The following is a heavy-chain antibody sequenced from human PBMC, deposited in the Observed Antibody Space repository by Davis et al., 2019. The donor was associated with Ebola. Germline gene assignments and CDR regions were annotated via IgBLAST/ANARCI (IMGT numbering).Heavy chain of an antibody. D-gene: IGHD2-2*01. CDR3: ARDSKVLALDP. J-gene: IGHJ5*02. V-gene: IGHV3-21*01. CDR2: ISSDSDYI. CDR1: GFTFTTYS. Sequence: GESLKISCAASGFTFTTYSMSWVRQAPGKALEWVSSISSDSDYIYYADSAKGRFTISRDNAKNSLFLQMDSLRAEDTAVYYCARDSKVLALDPWGQGTLVTVSS.